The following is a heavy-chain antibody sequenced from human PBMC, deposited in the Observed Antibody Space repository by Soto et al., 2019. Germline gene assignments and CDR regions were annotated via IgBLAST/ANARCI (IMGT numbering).Heavy chain of an antibody. D-gene: IGHD1-26*01. V-gene: IGHV1-18*04. CDR3: AREYYSDTTWIDY. CDR2: VHPYEGTT. J-gene: IGHJ4*02. Sequence: ASVKVSCKTSGFTFTSYPFRWLRQAPGQGLEWLAWVHPYEGTTKVAHQFRDRLTLTTDTSAATVFMELTRLTSDDTAVYFCAREYYSDTTWIDYWGQGTLVGVSA. CDR1: GFTFTSYP.